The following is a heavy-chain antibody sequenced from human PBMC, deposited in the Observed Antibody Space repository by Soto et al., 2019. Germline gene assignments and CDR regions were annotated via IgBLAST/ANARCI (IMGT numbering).Heavy chain of an antibody. CDR3: SRHGPRVYYDNSDYYYYGMDV. V-gene: IGHV5-51*01. CDR1: GYSCTIYW. J-gene: IGHJ6*02. CDR2: IYPGDSDT. D-gene: IGHD3-22*01. Sequence: GESLKISCKGSGYSCTIYWIGWVRQMPGKGLEWMGTIYPGDSDTRYSPSFQGQVTISADKSISTAYLQWSSLKASDTAMYYCSRHGPRVYYDNSDYYYYGMDVWGQGTTVTVSS.